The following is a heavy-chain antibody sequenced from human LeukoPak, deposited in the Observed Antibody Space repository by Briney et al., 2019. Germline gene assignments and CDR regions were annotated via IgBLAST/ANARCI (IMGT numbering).Heavy chain of an antibody. CDR1: GFTFSSSW. J-gene: IGHJ4*02. V-gene: IGHV3-7*01. D-gene: IGHD5/OR15-5a*01. Sequence: GGSLRLSCVASGFTFSSSWMNWVRQAPGKGLEWVANIKYDGSEEYYVDSVKGRLTISRDNAQNSLYLQMNNLRAEDTAVYYCARDVYRSFDYWGQGSLVTVSS. CDR3: ARDVYRSFDY. CDR2: IKYDGSEE.